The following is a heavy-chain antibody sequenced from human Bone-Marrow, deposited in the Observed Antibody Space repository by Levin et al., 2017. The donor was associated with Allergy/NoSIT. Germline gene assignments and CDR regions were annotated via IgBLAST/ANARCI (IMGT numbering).Heavy chain of an antibody. CDR3: AIDPNGDYVGAFDI. CDR1: GFTFSRFA. V-gene: IGHV3-23*01. CDR2: ISISDTT. J-gene: IGHJ3*02. D-gene: IGHD4-17*01. Sequence: AGGSLRLSCAVSGFTFSRFALSWVRQAPGKGPEWVSGISISDTTYYADSVKGRFTISRDNSKNTLYLQMNSLRAGDTAVYYCAIDPNGDYVGAFDIWGQGTMVTVSS.